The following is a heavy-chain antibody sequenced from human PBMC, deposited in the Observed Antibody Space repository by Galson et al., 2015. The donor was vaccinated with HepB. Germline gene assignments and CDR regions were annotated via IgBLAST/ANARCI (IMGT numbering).Heavy chain of an antibody. CDR1: GFTFSRLG. D-gene: IGHD1-1*01. J-gene: IGHJ4*02. CDR3: AKGTTDIDY. Sequence: SLRLSCAASGFTFSRLGMTWVPQAPGKGLECVSAIGVSGHSTDYADSVKGRFTISRDNSKNMLYLQMNNLRAEDTAVYYCAKGTTDIDYWGQGTQVTVSS. CDR2: IGVSGHST. V-gene: IGHV3-23*01.